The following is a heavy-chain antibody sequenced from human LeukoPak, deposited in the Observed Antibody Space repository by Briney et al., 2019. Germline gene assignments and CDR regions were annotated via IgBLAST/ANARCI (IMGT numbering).Heavy chain of an antibody. D-gene: IGHD3-3*01. J-gene: IGHJ4*02. CDR3: AKDRPGGFLEWFTGSSDYFDY. V-gene: IGHV1-46*01. CDR2: INPSGGST. CDR1: GYTFTSYY. Sequence: ASVKVSCKASGYTFTSYYMHWVRQAPGQGLEWMGIINPSGGSTSYAQKFQGRVTMTRDTSTSTVYMELSSLRSEDTAVYYCAKDRPGGFLEWFTGSSDYFDYWGQGTLVTVSS.